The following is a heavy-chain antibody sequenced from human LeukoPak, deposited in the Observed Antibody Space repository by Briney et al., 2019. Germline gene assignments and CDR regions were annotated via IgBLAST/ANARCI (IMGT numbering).Heavy chain of an antibody. J-gene: IGHJ6*02. CDR2: IYPGDFDT. CDR3: ARHEGYCSSTSCYYYYYGMDV. V-gene: IGHV5-51*01. CDR1: GYRFTSYW. D-gene: IGHD2-2*01. Sequence: GESLKISCQGSGYRFTSYWIGWVGQMPGKGLEWMGIIYPGDFDTRYSPSFQGQVTISADKSISTAYLQWSSLKASDTAMYYCARHEGYCSSTSCYYYYYGMDVWGQGTTVTVSS.